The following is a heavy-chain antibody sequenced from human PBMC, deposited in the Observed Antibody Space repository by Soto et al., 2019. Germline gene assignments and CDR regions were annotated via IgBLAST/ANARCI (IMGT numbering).Heavy chain of an antibody. CDR3: VIPTSFVRGMGV. D-gene: IGHD1-1*01. J-gene: IGHJ6*02. CDR2: ISWDGGST. Sequence: GGSLRLSCAASGFTFDDYTMHLVRQAPGKGLEWVSLISWDGGSTYYADSVKGRFTISRDNAKYSLYLQMNSLRVEDTALYYCVIPTSFVRGMGVWGQGKTVPVSS. CDR1: GFTFDDYT. V-gene: IGHV3-43*01.